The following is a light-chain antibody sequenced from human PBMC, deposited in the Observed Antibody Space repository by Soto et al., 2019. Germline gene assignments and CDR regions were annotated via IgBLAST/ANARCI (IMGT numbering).Light chain of an antibody. J-gene: IGKJ4*01. CDR1: QSVSNY. V-gene: IGKV3-11*01. CDR2: EAS. CDR3: HQRSYWLS. Sequence: EIVLTQSPATLSWSPGERATLSCRASQSVSNYLAWYQQKPGQAPRLLIYEASNRASGIPARFSGSGSGTDFTLTISSLEPEDFAVYYCHQRSYWLSFGGGTKVEIK.